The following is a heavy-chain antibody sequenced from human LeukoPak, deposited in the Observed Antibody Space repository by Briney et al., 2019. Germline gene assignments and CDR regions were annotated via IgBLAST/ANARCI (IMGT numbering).Heavy chain of an antibody. Sequence: GGSLRLSCAASGFTFSTYAMSWVRQAPGKGLEWVAGISGSGGRTYYAGSVKGRSTISRDNAKNSVSLQMNSLRVEDTAVYYCARDLDYWGRGTLVTVSS. J-gene: IGHJ4*02. CDR1: GFTFSTYA. CDR2: ISGSGGRT. CDR3: ARDLDY. V-gene: IGHV3-23*01.